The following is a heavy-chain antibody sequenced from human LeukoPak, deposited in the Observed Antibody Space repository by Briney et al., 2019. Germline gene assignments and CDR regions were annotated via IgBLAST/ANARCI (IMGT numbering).Heavy chain of an antibody. V-gene: IGHV3-48*02. D-gene: IGHD3-22*01. J-gene: IGHJ4*02. Sequence: PGGSLRLSCAASGFTFSSYNMNWIRQAPGKGLEWVSYISSSGITKYYTDSLKGRITISRDNAKSSLYLDMDSLRDEDTALYYCARDRSSGYPGSFDYWGQGILVTVSS. CDR2: ISSSGITK. CDR3: ARDRSSGYPGSFDY. CDR1: GFTFSSYN.